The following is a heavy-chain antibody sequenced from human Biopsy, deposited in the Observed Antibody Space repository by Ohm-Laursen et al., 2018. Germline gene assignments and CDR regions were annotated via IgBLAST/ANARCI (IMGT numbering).Heavy chain of an antibody. CDR2: IYYTGHT. D-gene: IGHD7-27*01. CDR1: GGTYSGYY. V-gene: IGHV4-59*01. CDR3: ARLTGDPSY. J-gene: IGHJ4*02. Sequence: SQTLSLTCVVYGGTYSGYYWNWIRQSPGKGLEWIGFIYYTGHTNYNPSLKSRATISVDTSKNQFSLKVISVTAADTAVYYCARLTGDPSYWGQGILVTVSS.